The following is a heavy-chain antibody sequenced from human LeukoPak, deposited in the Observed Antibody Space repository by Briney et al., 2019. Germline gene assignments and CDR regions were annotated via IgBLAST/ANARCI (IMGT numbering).Heavy chain of an antibody. Sequence: PGRSLRLSCAASGFTFSSYAMHWVRQAPGKGLEWVAVISYDGSNKYYADSVKGRFTISRDNSKYTLYLQMNSLRAEDTAVYYCARDHYGGNGYYFDYWGQGTLVTVSS. D-gene: IGHD4-23*01. V-gene: IGHV3-30-3*01. CDR3: ARDHYGGNGYYFDY. J-gene: IGHJ4*02. CDR1: GFTFSSYA. CDR2: ISYDGSNK.